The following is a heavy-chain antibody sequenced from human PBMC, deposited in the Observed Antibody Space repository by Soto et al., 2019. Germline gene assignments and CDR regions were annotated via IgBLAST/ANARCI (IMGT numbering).Heavy chain of an antibody. J-gene: IGHJ5*02. V-gene: IGHV4-4*07. D-gene: IGHD6-13*01. Sequence: SETLSLTCAVYGGSISSYYWSWIRQPAGKGLEWIGRIYTSGSTNYNPSLKSRVTMSVDTSKNQFSLKLSSVTAADTAVYYCAREWTIAAAPWFDPWGQGTLVTVSS. CDR1: GGSISSYY. CDR3: AREWTIAAAPWFDP. CDR2: IYTSGST.